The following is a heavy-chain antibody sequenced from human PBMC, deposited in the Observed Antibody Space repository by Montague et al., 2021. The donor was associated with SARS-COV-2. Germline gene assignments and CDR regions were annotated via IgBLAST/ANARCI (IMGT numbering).Heavy chain of an antibody. V-gene: IGHV3-9*01. CDR1: GFTFDDYA. D-gene: IGHD3-10*01. CDR2: ISWNSGSI. J-gene: IGHJ6*02. Sequence: SLRLSCAASGFTFDDYAMYWVRQAPGKGLEWVSGISWNSGSIGYADSVKGRFTISRDNAKNSLYLQMNSLRAEDTALYYCAKDMGPYGSGPYGMDVWGQGTTVTVSS. CDR3: AKDMGPYGSGPYGMDV.